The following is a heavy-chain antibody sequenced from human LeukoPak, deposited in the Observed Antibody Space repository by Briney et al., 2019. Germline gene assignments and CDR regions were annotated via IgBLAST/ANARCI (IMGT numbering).Heavy chain of an antibody. D-gene: IGHD2-15*01. CDR2: IYTSGST. CDR3: AGEYPSRVARDAFDI. V-gene: IGHV4-4*07. Sequence: PSETLSLTCTVSGGSISSYYWSWIRQPAGKGLEWIGRIYTSGSTNYNPSLKSRVTMSVDTSKNQFSLKLSSVTAADTAVYYCAGEYPSRVARDAFDIWGRGTMVTVSS. J-gene: IGHJ3*02. CDR1: GGSISSYY.